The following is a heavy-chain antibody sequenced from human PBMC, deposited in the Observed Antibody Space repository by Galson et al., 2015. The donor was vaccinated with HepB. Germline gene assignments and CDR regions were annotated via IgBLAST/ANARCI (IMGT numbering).Heavy chain of an antibody. CDR1: GGSFSCYN. Sequence: SLRLSCEASGGSFSCYNMGWVRQAPGTRLEWVSYISRSSSNIYSAESVKGRFTISRDNANNSLYLQMNSLRDEDTAVYYCARDNMVAGAVDILGQGTMVTVSS. J-gene: IGHJ3*02. V-gene: IGHV3-48*02. CDR2: ISRSSSNI. D-gene: IGHD5-12*01. CDR3: ARDNMVAGAVDI.